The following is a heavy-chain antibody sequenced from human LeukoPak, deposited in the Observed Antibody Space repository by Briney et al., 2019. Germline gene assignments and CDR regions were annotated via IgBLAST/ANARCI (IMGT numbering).Heavy chain of an antibody. CDR1: GFTFDDYA. D-gene: IGHD6-13*01. Sequence: GGSLRLSCAASGFTFDDYAMHWVRQAPGKGLEWVSGISWNSGSIGYADSVKGRFTISRDNAKNSLYLQMNSLRAEDMALYYCAKVRDSSSWYYFDYWGQGTLVTVSS. V-gene: IGHV3-9*03. J-gene: IGHJ4*02. CDR2: ISWNSGSI. CDR3: AKVRDSSSWYYFDY.